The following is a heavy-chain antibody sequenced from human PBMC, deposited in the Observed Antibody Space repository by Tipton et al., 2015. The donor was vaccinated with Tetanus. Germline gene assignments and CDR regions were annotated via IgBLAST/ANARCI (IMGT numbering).Heavy chain of an antibody. CDR3: ARDITVYGVDA. Sequence: TLSLTCAVYGGSFSGYYWGWIRQTPGKGLEWIGDISHSGTTAYNPSLKSRVSMSVDASNNQFSLMLSSVTAADTGIYYCARDITVYGVDAWGQGTTVTVSS. J-gene: IGHJ6*02. CDR1: GGSFSGYY. V-gene: IGHV4-34*01. CDR2: ISHSGTT. D-gene: IGHD3-3*01.